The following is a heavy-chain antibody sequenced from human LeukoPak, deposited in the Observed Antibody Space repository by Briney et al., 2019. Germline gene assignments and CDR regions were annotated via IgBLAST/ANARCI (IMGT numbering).Heavy chain of an antibody. V-gene: IGHV1-69*01. CDR1: GGTFSSYA. D-gene: IGHD1-20*01. Sequence: SVKVSCKASGGTFSSYAISWVRQAPGQGLEWMGGIIPIFGTANYAQKFQGRVTITADESTSTAYMGLSSLRSEDTAVYYCARVTGTTGNWFDPWGQGTLVTVSS. CDR2: IIPIFGTA. J-gene: IGHJ5*02. CDR3: ARVTGTTGNWFDP.